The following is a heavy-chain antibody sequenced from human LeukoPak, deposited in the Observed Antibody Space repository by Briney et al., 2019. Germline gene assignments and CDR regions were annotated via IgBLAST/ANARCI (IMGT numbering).Heavy chain of an antibody. CDR2: FFYGGGT. J-gene: IGHJ4*02. CDR1: GGSISSSSHY. Sequence: SETLSLTCTVSGGSISSSSHYWGWVRQPPGKGLEWIGTFFYGGGTYYNPSLKSRVTISVDTSNIQFSLKLSSVTAADTAVYYCARAGPSDWHLDYWGQGTLVTVSS. CDR3: ARAGPSDWHLDY. D-gene: IGHD6-19*01. V-gene: IGHV4-39*01.